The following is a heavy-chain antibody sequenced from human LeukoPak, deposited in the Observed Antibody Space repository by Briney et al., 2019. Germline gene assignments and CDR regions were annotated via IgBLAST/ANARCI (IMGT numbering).Heavy chain of an antibody. V-gene: IGHV3-33*01. J-gene: IGHJ3*02. CDR3: AREGITMVRGVIPSDAFDI. CDR2: IWYDGSNK. Sequence: PGGSLRLSCAASGFTFSSYGMHWVRQAPGKGLEGVAVIWYDGSNKYYADSVKGRFTISRDNSKNTLYLQMNSLRAEDTAVYYCAREGITMVRGVIPSDAFDIWGQGTMVTVSS. CDR1: GFTFSSYG. D-gene: IGHD3-10*01.